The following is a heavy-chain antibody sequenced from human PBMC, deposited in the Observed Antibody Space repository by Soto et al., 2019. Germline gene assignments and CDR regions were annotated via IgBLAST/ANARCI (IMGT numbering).Heavy chain of an antibody. D-gene: IGHD6-13*01. J-gene: IGHJ5*02. CDR2: IDFDGRST. Sequence: EVQLVESGGGLVQPGGSLRLSCAVSGFTFSNYYMQWVRQGPGKGLVYVARIDFDGRSTVHADSVKGRFTISRDNAKNTLYLQMNSLGAEDTGVYYCGRGGSTSWLRAFDLWGQGTLVTVSS. CDR3: GRGGSTSWLRAFDL. CDR1: GFTFSNYY. V-gene: IGHV3-74*01.